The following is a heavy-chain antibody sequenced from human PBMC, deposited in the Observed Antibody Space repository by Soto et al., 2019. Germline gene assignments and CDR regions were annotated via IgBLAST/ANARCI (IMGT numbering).Heavy chain of an antibody. V-gene: IGHV1-18*04. Sequence: GASVKVSCKASGYTFTSYGISWVRQAPGQGLEWMGWISAYNGNTNYEQKLQGRVTMTTDTSTSTAYMELRSLRSDDTAVYYCARDRDSSGWTEFDYWGQGTMVTVSS. CDR2: ISAYNGNT. CDR3: ARDRDSSGWTEFDY. D-gene: IGHD6-19*01. J-gene: IGHJ4*02. CDR1: GYTFTSYG.